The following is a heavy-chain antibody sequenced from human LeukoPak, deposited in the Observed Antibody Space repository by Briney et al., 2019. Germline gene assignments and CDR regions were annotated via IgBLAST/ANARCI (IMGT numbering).Heavy chain of an antibody. CDR2: INSDGSST. V-gene: IGHV3-74*01. Sequence: QTGGSLRLSCAASGFTVSSNYMSWVRQAPGKGLVWVSRINSDGSSTSYADSVKGRFTISRDNAKNTLYLQMNSLRAGDTAVYYCARSSDLDSLGYWGQGTLVTVSS. D-gene: IGHD2-15*01. CDR3: ARSSDLDSLGY. CDR1: GFTVSSNY. J-gene: IGHJ4*02.